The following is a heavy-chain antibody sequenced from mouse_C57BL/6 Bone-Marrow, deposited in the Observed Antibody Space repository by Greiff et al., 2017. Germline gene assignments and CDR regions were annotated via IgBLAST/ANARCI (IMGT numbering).Heavy chain of an antibody. V-gene: IGHV1-7*01. CDR3: ALDSSGPYYYAMDY. CDR2: INPSSGYT. J-gene: IGHJ4*01. D-gene: IGHD3-2*02. Sequence: QVQLQQSGAELAKPGASVKLSCKASGYTFTSYWMHWVNQRPGQGLEWIGYINPSSGYTKYNQKFKDKATLTADKSSSTAYMQLSSLTYEDSAVYYCALDSSGPYYYAMDYWGQGTSVTVSS. CDR1: GYTFTSYW.